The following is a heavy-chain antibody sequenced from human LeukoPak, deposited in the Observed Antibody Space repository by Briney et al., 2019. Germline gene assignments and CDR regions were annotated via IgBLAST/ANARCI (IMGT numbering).Heavy chain of an antibody. CDR1: GFTFSSYL. D-gene: IGHD1-26*01. Sequence: GGSLRLSCAASGFTFSSYLMSWVRQAPGKGLEWVANIKQDGSEKYYVDSVKGRFTISRDNAKNSLYLQMNSLRAEDTAVYYCARVGPDYWGQGTLVTVSS. CDR3: ARVGPDY. J-gene: IGHJ4*02. CDR2: IKQDGSEK. V-gene: IGHV3-7*01.